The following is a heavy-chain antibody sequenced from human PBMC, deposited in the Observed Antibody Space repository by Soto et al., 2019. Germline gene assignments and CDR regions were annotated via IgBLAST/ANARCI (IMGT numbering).Heavy chain of an antibody. CDR3: ERDPYGSGSYPSDDSDC. CDR1: GGTFSSYT. V-gene: IGHV1-69*04. J-gene: IGHJ4*02. Sequence: SVKVSCKASGGTFSSYTISWVRQAPGQGLEWMGRIIPILGIANYAQKFQGRVTITADKSTSTAYMDLSSLRSEDTAVYYCERDPYGSGSYPSDDSDCCRQGTLVTVSS. D-gene: IGHD3-10*01. CDR2: IIPILGIA.